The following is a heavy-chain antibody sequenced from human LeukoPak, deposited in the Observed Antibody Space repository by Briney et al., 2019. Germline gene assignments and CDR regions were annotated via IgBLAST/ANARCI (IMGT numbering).Heavy chain of an antibody. Sequence: GGSLRLSCAASGFTFDDYGMSWVRQAPGKGLEWVSGINWNGGSTGYADSVKGRFTISRDNAKNSLYLQMNSLRAEDTALYYCARVRAIFGVVINGYFDYWGQGTLVTVSS. CDR1: GFTFDDYG. D-gene: IGHD3-3*01. CDR2: INWNGGST. J-gene: IGHJ4*02. CDR3: ARVRAIFGVVINGYFDY. V-gene: IGHV3-20*04.